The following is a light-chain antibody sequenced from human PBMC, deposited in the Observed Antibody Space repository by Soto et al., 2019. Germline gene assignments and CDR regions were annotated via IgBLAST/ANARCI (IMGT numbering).Light chain of an antibody. CDR3: GTWDSSLSAGV. V-gene: IGLV1-51*02. Sequence: QSVLTQPPSVSAAPGQKVTISCSGSNSNLGNNYVSWYQQLPGTAPKLLIYENNKRPSGIPDRFSGSKSGTSATLGITGLQTGDEADYYCGTWDSSLSAGVFGGGTQLTVL. J-gene: IGLJ3*02. CDR1: NSNLGNNY. CDR2: ENN.